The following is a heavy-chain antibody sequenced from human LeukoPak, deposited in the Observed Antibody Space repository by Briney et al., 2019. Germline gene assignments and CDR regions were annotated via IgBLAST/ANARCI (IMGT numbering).Heavy chain of an antibody. V-gene: IGHV4-61*08. D-gene: IGHD6-19*01. Sequence: PSETLSLTCTVSGGSISSGGYYWSWIRQPPGKGLEWIGYIYYSGSTNYNPSLKSRVTISVDTSKNQFSLKLSSVTAADTAVYYCARQGIAVASFGYFDYWGQGTLVTVSS. CDR1: GGSISSGGYY. J-gene: IGHJ4*02. CDR3: ARQGIAVASFGYFDY. CDR2: IYYSGST.